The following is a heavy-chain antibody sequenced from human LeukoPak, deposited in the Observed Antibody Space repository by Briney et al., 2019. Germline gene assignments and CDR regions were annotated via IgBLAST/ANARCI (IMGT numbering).Heavy chain of an antibody. J-gene: IGHJ6*02. CDR3: AREYGMDV. Sequence: GGSLRLSCAASGFTFSSYAVHWVRQAPGKGLEWVAVISYDGSNKYYADSVKGRFTISRDNSKNTLYLQMNSLRAEDTAVYYCAREYGMDVWGQGTTVTVSS. CDR1: GFTFSSYA. CDR2: ISYDGSNK. V-gene: IGHV3-30-3*01.